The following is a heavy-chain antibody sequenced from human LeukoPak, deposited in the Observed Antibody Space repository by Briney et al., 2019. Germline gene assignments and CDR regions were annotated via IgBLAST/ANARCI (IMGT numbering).Heavy chain of an antibody. CDR2: INPNSGNT. V-gene: IGHV1-8*02. J-gene: IGHJ3*02. CDR1: GYTFTGYY. D-gene: IGHD6-13*01. CDR3: AYSDAFDI. Sequence: GASVKVSCKASGYTFTGYYMHWVRQAPGQGLEWMGWINPNSGNTGYAKKFQGRVTMTRNTSISTAYMELSSLRSEDTAVYYCAYSDAFDIWGQGTMVTVSS.